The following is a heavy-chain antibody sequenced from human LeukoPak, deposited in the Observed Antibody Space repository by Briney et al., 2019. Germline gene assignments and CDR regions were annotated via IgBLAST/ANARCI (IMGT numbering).Heavy chain of an antibody. J-gene: IGHJ6*02. CDR2: ISWNSGSI. CDR3: AKDESTGYYYYYGREV. V-gene: IGHV3-9*01. Sequence: GRSLRLSCAASGFTFDDYAMHGVRQAPGKGLEWVSGISWNSGSIGYADSVKGRFTISRDNAKNSLYLQMNSLRTEHTALYYCAKDESTGYYYYYGREVWGQGPTVTVSS. CDR1: GFTFDDYA.